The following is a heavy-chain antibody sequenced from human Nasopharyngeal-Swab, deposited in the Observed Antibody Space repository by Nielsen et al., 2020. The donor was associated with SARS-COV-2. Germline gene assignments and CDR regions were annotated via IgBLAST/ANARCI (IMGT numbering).Heavy chain of an antibody. Sequence: SETLSLTCSVSDDSLRRGGFYWTWIRQPAGRGLEVIGRTSIRGTTNYSPPFKNRGTMSLDTSKKQFFLRLASVSAADTAIYYCARGRPGTYYTYYYGLDVWGQGTTVTVSS. CDR3: ARGRPGTYYTYYYGLDV. D-gene: IGHD1-26*01. V-gene: IGHV4-61*02. J-gene: IGHJ6*02. CDR2: TSIRGTT. CDR1: DDSLRRGGFY.